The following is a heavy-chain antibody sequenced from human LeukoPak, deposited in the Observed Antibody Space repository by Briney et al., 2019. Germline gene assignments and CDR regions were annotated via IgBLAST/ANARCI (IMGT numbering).Heavy chain of an antibody. CDR2: VYHTGTT. Sequence: SETLSLTCTVSGYSISSGNYWGWVRQPPGMGLEWLGSVYHTGTTYNNPSPKSRVTISIDTSKNVFSLKLTSVTDADTAVYYCARYYYDSRGYYSYYFDSWGPGTLVTVSS. CDR1: GYSISSGNY. V-gene: IGHV4-38-2*02. J-gene: IGHJ4*02. CDR3: ARYYYDSRGYYSYYFDS. D-gene: IGHD3-22*01.